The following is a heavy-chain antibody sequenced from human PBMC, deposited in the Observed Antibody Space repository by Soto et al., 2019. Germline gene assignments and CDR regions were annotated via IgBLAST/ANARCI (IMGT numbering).Heavy chain of an antibody. CDR2: IYYSGST. Sequence: PSGRLAITSAVSGYSISSGSWRGWIRQPPGKGLEWIGYIYYSGSTYYNPFLKSRVTMSVDTSKNQFSLKLSSVTAVDTAVYYCARMGRSDEGFAIWGQGTMVPGSS. V-gene: IGHV4-28*01. CDR3: ARMGRSDEGFAI. J-gene: IGHJ3*02. CDR1: GYSISSGSW. D-gene: IGHD3-10*01.